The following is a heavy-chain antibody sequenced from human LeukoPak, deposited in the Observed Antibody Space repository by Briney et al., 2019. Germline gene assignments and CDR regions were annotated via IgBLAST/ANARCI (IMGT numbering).Heavy chain of an antibody. CDR3: ARDGAYCGGDCYPEGAFDI. CDR2: IYYSGST. J-gene: IGHJ3*02. V-gene: IGHV4-59*01. Sequence: SETLSLTCIVSGGSISSYYWSWIRQPPWKGLEWIGYIYYSGSTNYNPSLKSRVTISVDTSKNQFSLKLSSVTAADTAVYYCARDGAYCGGDCYPEGAFDIWGQGTMDTVSS. CDR1: GGSISSYY. D-gene: IGHD2-21*02.